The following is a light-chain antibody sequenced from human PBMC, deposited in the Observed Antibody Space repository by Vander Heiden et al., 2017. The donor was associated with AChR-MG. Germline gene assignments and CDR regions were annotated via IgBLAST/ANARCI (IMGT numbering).Light chain of an antibody. J-gene: IGKJ2*01. CDR1: QGIRND. V-gene: IGKV1-6*01. CDR3: RQDYNYPRT. Sequence: AIQMTQSPSSLSASVGDRVTITCRASQGIRNDLGWYQQKPGEAPKLLIYAASNLQSGVSSRFSGSGSGTDFTLTISSLQPEDFATYYCRQDYNYPRTFGQGTKLEIK. CDR2: AAS.